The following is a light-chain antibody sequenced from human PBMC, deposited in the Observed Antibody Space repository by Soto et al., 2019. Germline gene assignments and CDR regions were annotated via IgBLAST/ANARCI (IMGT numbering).Light chain of an antibody. CDR2: GTS. Sequence: EIVLTQSPVTLSLSPGERATLSCRASQSVSSSYLGWYQQKPGQAPRLLIFGTSNRATDIPDRCSGSGSGTDFTLTSGRLEHEDFALYYSQQYGYSPRLFGQGTRLEIK. V-gene: IGKV3-20*01. CDR3: QQYGYSPRL. J-gene: IGKJ5*01. CDR1: QSVSSSY.